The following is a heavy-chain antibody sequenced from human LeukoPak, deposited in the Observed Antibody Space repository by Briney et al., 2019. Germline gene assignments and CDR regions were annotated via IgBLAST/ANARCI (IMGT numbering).Heavy chain of an antibody. CDR2: ISSSSSYI. CDR3: ARDRGYDSSGYSAFDI. J-gene: IGHJ3*02. CDR1: GLSLNNYA. Sequence: PGGSLRLSCTASGLSLNNYAMSWVRQAPGKGLEWVSSISSSSSYIYYADSVKGRFTISRDNAKNSLYLQLNSLRAEDTAVYYCARDRGYDSSGYSAFDIWGQGTMVTVSS. D-gene: IGHD3-22*01. V-gene: IGHV3-21*01.